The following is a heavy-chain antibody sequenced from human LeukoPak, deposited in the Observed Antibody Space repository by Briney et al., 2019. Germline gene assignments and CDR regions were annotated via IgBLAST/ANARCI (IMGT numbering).Heavy chain of an antibody. Sequence: GGSLRLSCAASGFTFSDYYMTWIRQAPGKGLEWVAIISYDGSNKYYADSVKGRFTISRDNSKNTLYLQMNSLRAEDTAVYYCARAEYSNSLVGLYYFDYWGQGTLVTVSS. CDR2: ISYDGSNK. J-gene: IGHJ4*02. CDR3: ARAEYSNSLVGLYYFDY. CDR1: GFTFSDYY. D-gene: IGHD6-6*01. V-gene: IGHV3-30-3*01.